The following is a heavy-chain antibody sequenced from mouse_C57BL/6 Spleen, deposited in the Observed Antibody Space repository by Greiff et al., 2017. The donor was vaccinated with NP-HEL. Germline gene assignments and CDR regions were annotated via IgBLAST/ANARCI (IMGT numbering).Heavy chain of an antibody. CDR1: GYTFTSYW. Sequence: QVQLQQPGAELVKPGASVKLSCKASGYTFTSYWMHWVKQRPGQGLEWIGMIHPNSGSTNYNEKFKSKATLTVDKSSSTAYMQLGSLTSEDSAVYYCARGYGYDVAYWGQGTLVTVSA. CDR2: IHPNSGST. V-gene: IGHV1-64*01. J-gene: IGHJ3*01. D-gene: IGHD2-2*01. CDR3: ARGYGYDVAY.